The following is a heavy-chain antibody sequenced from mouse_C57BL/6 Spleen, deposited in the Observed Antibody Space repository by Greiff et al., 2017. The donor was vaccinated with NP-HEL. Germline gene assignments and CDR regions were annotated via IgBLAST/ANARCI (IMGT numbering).Heavy chain of an antibody. D-gene: IGHD1-1*01. V-gene: IGHV14-2*01. CDR3: ALNLLITTGFAY. J-gene: IGHJ3*01. Sequence: VQLKESGAELVKPGASVKLSCTASGFNIKDYYMHWVKQRTEQGLEWIGRIDPEDGETKYAPKFQGKATITADTSSNTAYLQLSSLTSEDTAVYYCALNLLITTGFAYWGQGTLVTVSA. CDR2: IDPEDGET. CDR1: GFNIKDYY.